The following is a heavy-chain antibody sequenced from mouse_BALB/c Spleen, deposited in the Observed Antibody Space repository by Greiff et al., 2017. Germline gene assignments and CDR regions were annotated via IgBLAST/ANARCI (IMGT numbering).Heavy chain of an antibody. J-gene: IGHJ3*01. CDR3: ARGFTWFAY. D-gene: IGHD3-1*01. Sequence: DVQLVESGAELVKPGASVKLSCTASGFNIKDTYMHWVKQRPEQGLEWIGRIDPANGNTKYDPKFQGKATITADTSSNTAYLQLSSLTSEDTAVYYCARGFTWFAYWGQGTLVTVSA. V-gene: IGHV14-3*02. CDR1: GFNIKDTY. CDR2: IDPANGNT.